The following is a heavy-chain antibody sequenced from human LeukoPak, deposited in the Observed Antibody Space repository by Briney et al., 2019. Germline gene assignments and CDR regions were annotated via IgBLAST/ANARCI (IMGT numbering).Heavy chain of an antibody. CDR1: GYTFTSYD. J-gene: IGHJ4*02. CDR2: MNPNSGNT. V-gene: IGHV1-8*01. CDR3: ARGLLDDSSGYHTDY. D-gene: IGHD3-22*01. Sequence: ASVKVSCKASGYTFTSYDINWVRQATGQGLEWIGWMNPNSGNTGYAQKFQGRVTMTRNTSISTAYMELGSLRSEDTAVYYCARGLLDDSSGYHTDYWGQGTLVTVSS.